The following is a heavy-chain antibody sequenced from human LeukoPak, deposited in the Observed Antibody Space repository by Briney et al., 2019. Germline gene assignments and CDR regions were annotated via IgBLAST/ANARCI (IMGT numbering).Heavy chain of an antibody. V-gene: IGHV4-4*09. CDR1: GGSISSYY. Sequence: SSETLSLTCTVSGGSISSYYWNWIRQPPGKGLEWIGYIYTSGSTNYNPPLKSRVTISVDTSKNQFSLKLSSVTAADTAVYYCARGRGQLWLLPYRTTHPYFDYWGRGTLVTVSS. CDR3: ARGRGQLWLLPYRTTHPYFDY. D-gene: IGHD5-18*01. J-gene: IGHJ4*02. CDR2: IYTSGST.